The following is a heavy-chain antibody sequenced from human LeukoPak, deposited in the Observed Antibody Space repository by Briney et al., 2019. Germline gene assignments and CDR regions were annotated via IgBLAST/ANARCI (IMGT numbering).Heavy chain of an antibody. CDR2: ISSSDSTV. J-gene: IGHJ4*02. CDR3: ARRPDGYASGLDY. Sequence: GGSLSLSRSASGFTFSDYYMSWVRQTPGKGLEWLSYISSSDSTVYYADAVKGRFTVSRDNAKNSLYLQMSSLRPEDTAVYYCARRPDGYASGLDYWGQGTLVTVSS. D-gene: IGHD5-24*01. V-gene: IGHV3-11*01. CDR1: GFTFSDYY.